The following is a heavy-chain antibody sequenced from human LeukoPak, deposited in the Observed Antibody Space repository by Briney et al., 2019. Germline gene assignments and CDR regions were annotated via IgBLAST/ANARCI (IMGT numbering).Heavy chain of an antibody. CDR1: GFIFSNYA. D-gene: IGHD2-15*01. V-gene: IGHV3-23*01. Sequence: GGSLRLSCAASGFIFSNYAMSWVRQAPGKGLEWVSTISGGGITTYSADSVKGRFTISRDNSKNTLYLQMNSLRAEDTAVYYCAKDLQDIVVVVATPGYYYYGMDVWGQGTTVTVSS. CDR3: AKDLQDIVVVVATPGYYYYGMDV. CDR2: ISGGGITT. J-gene: IGHJ6*02.